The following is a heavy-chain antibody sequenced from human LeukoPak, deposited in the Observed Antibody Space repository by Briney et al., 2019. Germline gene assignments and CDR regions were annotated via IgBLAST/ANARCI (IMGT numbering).Heavy chain of an antibody. CDR3: ARDRGRTMLVDH. CDR1: GYXFTSHY. D-gene: IGHD1-7*01. J-gene: IGHJ5*02. CDR2: INPSSGSP. V-gene: IGHV1-46*01. Sequence: ASVKVSCKASGYXFTSHYIHWVRQAPGQGLEWMGIINPSSGSPRYAKTVQGRVTMTRDTSTSTVYMEMSSLRSADTAVYYCARDRGRTMLVDHRGQGTLATVSS.